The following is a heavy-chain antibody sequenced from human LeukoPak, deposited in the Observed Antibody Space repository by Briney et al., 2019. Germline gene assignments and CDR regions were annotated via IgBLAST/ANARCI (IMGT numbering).Heavy chain of an antibody. J-gene: IGHJ4*02. CDR2: IYSGGST. CDR1: GFTVSSNY. CDR3: AKDTSTRWYSSTPLPGDY. V-gene: IGHV3-53*01. Sequence: GGSLRLSCAASGFTVSSNYMSWVRQAPGKGLEWVSVIYSGGSTYYADSVTGRFTISRGNSKNTLYLQMSSLRAEDTAIYYCAKDTSTRWYSSTPLPGDYWGQGTLVTVSS. D-gene: IGHD6-13*01.